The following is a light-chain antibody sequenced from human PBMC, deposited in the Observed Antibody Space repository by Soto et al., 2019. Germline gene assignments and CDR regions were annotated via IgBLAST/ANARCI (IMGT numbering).Light chain of an antibody. Sequence: QSVLTQPASVSGSPGQSTTISCTGTSSDVGGYNYVSWYQQQSGKAPKLMIHEVSNRPSGVSNRLSGSKSGNTASLTISGLQAEDEADYYCSSYTSSRAYVFGIGTKVTVL. CDR1: SSDVGGYNY. CDR2: EVS. J-gene: IGLJ1*01. V-gene: IGLV2-14*01. CDR3: SSYTSSRAYV.